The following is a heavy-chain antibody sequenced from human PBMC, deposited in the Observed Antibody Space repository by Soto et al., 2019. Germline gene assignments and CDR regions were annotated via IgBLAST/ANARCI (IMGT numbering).Heavy chain of an antibody. CDR1: GGTFSSYA. D-gene: IGHD3-3*01. CDR2: IIPILGIA. CDR3: ASNDFWSGYYDAFDI. V-gene: IGHV1-69*10. J-gene: IGHJ3*02. Sequence: ASVKVSCKASGGTFSSYAISWVRQAPGQGLEWMGGIIPILGIANYAQKFQGRVTITADKSTSTAYMELSNLRSEDTAVYNCASNDFWSGYYDAFDIWGQGTMVTVSS.